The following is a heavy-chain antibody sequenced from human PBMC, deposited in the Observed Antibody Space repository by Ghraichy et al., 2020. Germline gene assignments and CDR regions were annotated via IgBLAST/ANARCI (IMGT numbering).Heavy chain of an antibody. CDR2: ISGSGGST. Sequence: GGSLRLSCAASGFTFSSYAMSWVRQAPGKGLEWVSAISGSGGSTYYADSVKGRFTISRDNSKNTLYLQMNSLRAEDTAVYYCAKAHSIAAAGTIGYFDYWGQGTLVTVSS. V-gene: IGHV3-23*01. CDR3: AKAHSIAAAGTIGYFDY. D-gene: IGHD6-13*01. J-gene: IGHJ4*02. CDR1: GFTFSSYA.